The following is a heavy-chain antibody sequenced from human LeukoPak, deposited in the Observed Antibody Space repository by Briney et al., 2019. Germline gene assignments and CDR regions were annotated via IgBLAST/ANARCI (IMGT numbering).Heavy chain of an antibody. CDR1: GFTFNNYW. D-gene: IGHD4-23*01. CDR3: ASDDGGNLDY. CDR2: INKDGSTK. Sequence: PGGSLRLSCVASGFTFNNYWMAWVRQAPGKGLEWVANINKDGSTKQYVGSVKGRFTISRDNAKKSLLLQMTSLRAEDSALYYCASDDGGNLDYWGQGTLVTVSS. V-gene: IGHV3-7*01. J-gene: IGHJ4*02.